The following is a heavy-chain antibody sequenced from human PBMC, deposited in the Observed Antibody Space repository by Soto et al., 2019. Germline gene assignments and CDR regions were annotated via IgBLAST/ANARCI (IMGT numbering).Heavy chain of an antibody. V-gene: IGHV3-23*01. Sequence: GGSLRLSCAASGFTFSSYAMSWVRQAPGKGLEWVSAIIGSGGSTYYADSVKGRFTISRDSSKNTLYLQMNSLRAEDTAVYYCAKWGPTYLDNYGMDVWGQGTTVTVSS. D-gene: IGHD3-9*01. CDR2: IIGSGGST. CDR3: AKWGPTYLDNYGMDV. J-gene: IGHJ6*02. CDR1: GFTFSSYA.